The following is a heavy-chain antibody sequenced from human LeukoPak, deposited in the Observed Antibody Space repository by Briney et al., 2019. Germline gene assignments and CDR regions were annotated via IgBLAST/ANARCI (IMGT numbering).Heavy chain of an antibody. Sequence: LETLSLTCAVYGGSFSGYYWSWIRQPPGKGLEWIGEINHSGSTNYNPSLKSRVTVSVDTSKNQFSLKLSSVTAADTAVYYCARANKAQIFDYWGQGTLVTVSS. V-gene: IGHV4-34*01. CDR1: GGSFSGYY. J-gene: IGHJ4*02. CDR3: ARANKAQIFDY. CDR2: INHSGST.